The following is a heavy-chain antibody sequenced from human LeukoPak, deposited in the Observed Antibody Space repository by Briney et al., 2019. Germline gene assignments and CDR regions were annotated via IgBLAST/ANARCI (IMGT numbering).Heavy chain of an antibody. Sequence: GASVKVSCKASGYSFPNYGINWVRQAPGQGLEWMGWISAYNGNTNYAQKLQGRVTMTTDTSTSTAYMELRSLRSDDTAVYYCARDRLYYDYVWGSYRPDYWGQGTLVTVSS. D-gene: IGHD3-16*02. J-gene: IGHJ4*02. V-gene: IGHV1-18*01. CDR2: ISAYNGNT. CDR3: ARDRLYYDYVWGSYRPDY. CDR1: GYSFPNYG.